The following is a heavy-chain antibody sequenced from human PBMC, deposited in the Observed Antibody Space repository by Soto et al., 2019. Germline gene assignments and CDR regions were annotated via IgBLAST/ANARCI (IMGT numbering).Heavy chain of an antibody. CDR1: GGSISPYY. V-gene: IGHV4-59*01. CDR3: ARKGAAASYSPDHLGV. Sequence: QVQLQESGPGLVKPSETLSLTCTVSGGSISPYYWSWIRQPPGKGLDWIGYIYYSANTNYNPSLKTPATITVDTSRKPFSLKLTSVTAADTAVYYCARKGAAASYSPDHLGVWGRGAPVTVSS. CDR2: IYYSANT. J-gene: IGHJ6*04. D-gene: IGHD6-13*01.